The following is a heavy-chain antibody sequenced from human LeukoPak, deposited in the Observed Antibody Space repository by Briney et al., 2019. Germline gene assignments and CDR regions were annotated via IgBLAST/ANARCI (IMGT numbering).Heavy chain of an antibody. CDR3: AIDLRSYGPPPFDY. Sequence: ASVKVSCKASGYTFTSYYMHWVRQAPGQGLEWIGIINPSGGSTSYAQKFQGRVTMIRDTSTSTVYMELSSLRSEDTAVYYCAIDLRSYGPPPFDYWGQGTLVTVSS. J-gene: IGHJ4*02. V-gene: IGHV1-46*01. CDR2: INPSGGST. D-gene: IGHD5-18*01. CDR1: GYTFTSYY.